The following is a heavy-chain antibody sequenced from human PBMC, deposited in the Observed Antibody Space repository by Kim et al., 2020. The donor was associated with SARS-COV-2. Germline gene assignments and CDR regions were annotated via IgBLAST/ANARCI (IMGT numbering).Heavy chain of an antibody. Sequence: GGSLRLSCAASGFTFSSYGMNWVRQAPGKGLEWVSHITNGGTTTCYADSVKGRFTVSRDNAKNSLYLQMDSLIDEDTAVGYCARDRALDSWGTGTLDTVSS. CDR3: ARDRALDS. CDR2: ITNGGTTT. CDR1: GFTFSSYG. V-gene: IGHV3-48*02. J-gene: IGHJ4*02. D-gene: IGHD3-10*01.